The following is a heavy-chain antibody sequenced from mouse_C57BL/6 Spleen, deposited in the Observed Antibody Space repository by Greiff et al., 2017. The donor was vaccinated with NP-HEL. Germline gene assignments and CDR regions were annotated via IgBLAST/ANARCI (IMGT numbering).Heavy chain of an antibody. CDR2: IDPNSGGT. CDR3: ARSGVVEGYFDV. D-gene: IGHD1-1*01. CDR1: GYTFTSYW. Sequence: QVHVKQPGAELVKPGASVKLSCKASGYTFTSYWMHWVKQRPGRGLEWIGRIDPNSGGTKYNEKFKSKATLTADKPSSTAYMQLSSLTSEDSTAEYCARSGVVEGYFDVWGTGTTVTVAS. V-gene: IGHV1-72*01. J-gene: IGHJ1*03.